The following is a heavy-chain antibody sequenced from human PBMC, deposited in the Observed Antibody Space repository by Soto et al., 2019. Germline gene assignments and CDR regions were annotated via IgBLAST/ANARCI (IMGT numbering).Heavy chain of an antibody. V-gene: IGHV3-21*01. D-gene: IGHD2-15*01. Sequence: GGSLRLSCAASGFTFSSYSMNWVRQAPGKGLEWVSSISSSSSYIYYADSVKGRFTISRDNAKNSLYLQMNSLRAEDTAVYYCARDKYWSGGSCYHYYGMDVWGQGTTVTVSS. J-gene: IGHJ6*02. CDR1: GFTFSSYS. CDR2: ISSSSSYI. CDR3: ARDKYWSGGSCYHYYGMDV.